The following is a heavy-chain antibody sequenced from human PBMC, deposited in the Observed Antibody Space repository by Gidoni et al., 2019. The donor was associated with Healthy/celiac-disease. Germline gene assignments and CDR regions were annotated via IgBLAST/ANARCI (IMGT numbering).Heavy chain of an antibody. J-gene: IGHJ4*02. CDR1: GGSISSSRYY. CDR3: ARPGYDSSGYSLSHV. CDR2: SYYCGST. Sequence: QPELQESSQGLVKPSGTLSLTWTVTGGSISSSRYYWGWIRQPPGKGLEWIGSSYYCGSTYDNPSLKSRVTISVDTSKNQFSLKLSSVTAADTAVYYCARPGYDSSGYSLSHVWGQGTLVTVSS. V-gene: IGHV4-39*01. D-gene: IGHD3-22*01.